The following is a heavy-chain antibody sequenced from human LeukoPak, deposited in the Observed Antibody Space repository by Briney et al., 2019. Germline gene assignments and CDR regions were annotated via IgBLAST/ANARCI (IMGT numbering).Heavy chain of an antibody. D-gene: IGHD5-12*01. J-gene: IGHJ4*02. V-gene: IGHV4-59*01. Sequence: SETLSLTCTLSGGSICNYYWTWIRQPPGKGLEWIGYIYYDGTTKYNPSLKSRVTISVDASKSQFSLNLRSVTAADTAVYYCARDVDPQYWGQGVLVTVSS. CDR3: ARDVDPQY. CDR1: GGSICNYY. CDR2: IYYDGTT.